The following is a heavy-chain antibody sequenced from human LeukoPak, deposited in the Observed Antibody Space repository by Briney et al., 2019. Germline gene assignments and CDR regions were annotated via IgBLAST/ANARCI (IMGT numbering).Heavy chain of an antibody. CDR1: GFTFSNYW. J-gene: IGHJ5*02. V-gene: IGHV3-7*03. CDR2: IEQDGSEK. CDR3: ARDPRSAGRYNWFDP. Sequence: QPGGSLRLSCAASGFTFSNYWMAWVRQAPAKGLEWVANIEQDGSEKYYVDSVKGRFTISRDNAKNSLFLEMNSLRAEDTAVYYCARDPRSAGRYNWFDPWGQGTLVTVSS. D-gene: IGHD2-15*01.